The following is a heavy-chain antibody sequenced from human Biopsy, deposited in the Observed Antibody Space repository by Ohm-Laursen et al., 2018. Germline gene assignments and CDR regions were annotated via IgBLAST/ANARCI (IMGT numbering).Heavy chain of an antibody. D-gene: IGHD1-26*01. Sequence: SVKVSCKAPGGTFSNYGVNWVRQAPGQGLEWLGWINPNSGGTNYAQKFQGRVTMTRDTSMSTAYMELNRLRSDDTAVYYCARGGLNYWYFDLWGRGTLVTVSS. J-gene: IGHJ2*01. CDR3: ARGGLNYWYFDL. CDR1: GGTFSNYG. CDR2: INPNSGGT. V-gene: IGHV1-2*02.